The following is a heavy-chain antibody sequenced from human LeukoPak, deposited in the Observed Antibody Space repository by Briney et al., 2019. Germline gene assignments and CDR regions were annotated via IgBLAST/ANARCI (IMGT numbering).Heavy chain of an antibody. D-gene: IGHD1-26*01. Sequence: GGSLRLSCAASGFTFSSYAMTWVRQAPGKGLEWVSGISGSGGSTHYADSVKGRFTISRDNSKNTLYLQMNSLRAEDTAVYYCAKGTYTHSGTYYLYYFDYWGQGTLVTVSS. J-gene: IGHJ4*02. CDR1: GFTFSSYA. CDR3: AKGTYTHSGTYYLYYFDY. V-gene: IGHV3-23*01. CDR2: ISGSGGST.